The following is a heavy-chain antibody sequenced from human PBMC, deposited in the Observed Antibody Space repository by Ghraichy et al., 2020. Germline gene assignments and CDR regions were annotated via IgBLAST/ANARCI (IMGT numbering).Heavy chain of an antibody. Sequence: GGSLRLSCAASGFFFTDYWIHWVRQVPGKGLVWVSRINSYGSITDYPDSVKGRFTISRDNAKSILYLQMNDLRADDTAVYYCVRATFLEWLFPYFDYWGQGSLATVSS. D-gene: IGHD3-3*02. V-gene: IGHV3-74*01. CDR2: INSYGSIT. CDR3: VRATFLEWLFPYFDY. J-gene: IGHJ4*02. CDR1: GFFFTDYW.